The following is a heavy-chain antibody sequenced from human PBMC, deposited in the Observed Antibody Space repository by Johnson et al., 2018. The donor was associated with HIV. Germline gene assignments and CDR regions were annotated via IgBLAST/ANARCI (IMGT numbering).Heavy chain of an antibody. CDR1: GFTFRDYY. CDR2: VTYDGSNK. CDR3: AKDWAYSSSWYDEGLAFDI. J-gene: IGHJ3*02. D-gene: IGHD6-13*01. V-gene: IGHV3-30*18. Sequence: VQLVESGGAVVRPGGSLRLSCAASGFTFRDYYMSWIRQAPGKGLEWVAFVTYDGSNKYYADSVKGRFTISRDNSKNTLYLQMNNVRAEDTAVYYCAKDWAYSSSWYDEGLAFDIWGQGTMVTVS.